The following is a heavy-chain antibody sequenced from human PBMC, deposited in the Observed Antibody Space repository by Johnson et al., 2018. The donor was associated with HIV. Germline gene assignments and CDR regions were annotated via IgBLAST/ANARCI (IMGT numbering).Heavy chain of an antibody. CDR1: GFTVSSNY. D-gene: IGHD2-21*02. J-gene: IGHJ3*02. CDR2: IGPAGDT. CDR3: ARDPHIVVVTAIDSDMNAFDI. Sequence: EVQVVESGGGLVQPGGSLRLSCAASGFTVSSNYMSWVRQAPGKGLEWVSVIGPAGDTYYLGSVQGRFTVSRENAKNSLYLQMNSLRAGDTAVYYCARDPHIVVVTAIDSDMNAFDIWGQGTMVTVSS. V-gene: IGHV3-13*01.